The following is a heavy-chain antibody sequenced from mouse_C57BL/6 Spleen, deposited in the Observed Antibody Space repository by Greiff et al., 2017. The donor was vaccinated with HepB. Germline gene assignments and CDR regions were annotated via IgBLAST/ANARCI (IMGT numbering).Heavy chain of an antibody. CDR1: GYTFTSYD. V-gene: IGHV1-85*01. CDR2: IYPRDGST. J-gene: IGHJ2*01. CDR3: SNTTVVAFDY. Sequence: VMLVESGPELVKPGASVKLSCKASGYTFTSYDINWVKQRPGQGLEWIGWIYPRDGSTKYNEKFKGKATLTVDTSSSTAYMELHSLTSEDSAVYFCSNTTVVAFDYWGQGTTLTVSS. D-gene: IGHD1-1*01.